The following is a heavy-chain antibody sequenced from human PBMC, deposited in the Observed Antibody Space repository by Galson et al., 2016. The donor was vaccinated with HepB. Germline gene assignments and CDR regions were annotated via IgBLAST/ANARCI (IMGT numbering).Heavy chain of an antibody. CDR2: TSAYNGDT. Sequence: SCKASGYIFNNYGISWMRQAPGQGLEWVGWTSAYNGDTNYGRSFQGRVTVTTDSATSTSYMEVRSLTPDDTAVYYCARGGGALRFLEWPADSWGQGTLVTVSS. CDR1: GYIFNNYG. J-gene: IGHJ5*02. CDR3: ARGGGALRFLEWPADS. D-gene: IGHD3-3*01. V-gene: IGHV1-18*01.